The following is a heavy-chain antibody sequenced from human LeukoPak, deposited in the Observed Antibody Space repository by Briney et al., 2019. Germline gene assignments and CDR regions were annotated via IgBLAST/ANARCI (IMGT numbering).Heavy chain of an antibody. D-gene: IGHD3-22*01. V-gene: IGHV3-23*01. CDR1: GFTFNSYA. CDR3: ARNAYYYDSSGYISV. J-gene: IGHJ6*04. Sequence: GGPLRLSCIASGFTFNSYAMSWVRQAPGKGLEWVSAMSGSDAGIYYADSVKGRFTISRDNAKNSLYLQMNSLRAEDTAVYYCARNAYYYDSSGYISVWGKGTTVTISS. CDR2: MSGSDAGI.